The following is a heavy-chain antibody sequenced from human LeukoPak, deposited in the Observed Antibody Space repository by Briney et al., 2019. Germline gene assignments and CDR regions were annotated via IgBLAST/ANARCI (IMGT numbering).Heavy chain of an antibody. J-gene: IGHJ4*02. D-gene: IGHD3-22*01. Sequence: SETLSLTCTVTGCSISSYYWSWIRQPPGKGLEWIGYIYYSGSTNYNPSLKSRVTISVDTSKTQFSLKLSSVTAADTAVYYCARRANYDSSGYPSYYFDYWGQGTLVTVSS. CDR2: IYYSGST. CDR1: GCSISSYY. V-gene: IGHV4-59*08. CDR3: ARRANYDSSGYPSYYFDY.